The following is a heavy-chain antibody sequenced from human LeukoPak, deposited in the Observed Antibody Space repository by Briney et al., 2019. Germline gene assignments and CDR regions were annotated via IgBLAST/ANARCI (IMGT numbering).Heavy chain of an antibody. CDR1: GGSISSYY. Sequence: SETLSLTCTVSGGSISSYYWSWIRQPPGKGLEWIGYIYYSGSTNYNPSLKSRVTISVDTSKNQFSLKLSSVTAADTAVYYCAREGVTKYYFDYWGQGTLVTVSS. V-gene: IGHV4-59*01. CDR3: AREGVTKYYFDY. J-gene: IGHJ4*02. D-gene: IGHD4-11*01. CDR2: IYYSGST.